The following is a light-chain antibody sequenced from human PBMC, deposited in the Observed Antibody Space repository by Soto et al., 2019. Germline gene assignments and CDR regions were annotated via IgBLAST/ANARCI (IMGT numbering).Light chain of an antibody. Sequence: DIQMTQSPSSLSASVGDRVTITCRASQSISTYLNWYQQKPGRAPRVLIYDASSLQSGVPSRFSGSGSGTDFTVTISSLQPEDLAIYYCQQSYSAPWTFGQGTKVEIK. CDR3: QQSYSAPWT. CDR1: QSISTY. V-gene: IGKV1-39*01. CDR2: DAS. J-gene: IGKJ1*01.